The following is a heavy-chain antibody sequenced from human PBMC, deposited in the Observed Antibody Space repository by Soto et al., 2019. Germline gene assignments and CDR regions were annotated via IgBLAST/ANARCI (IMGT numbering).Heavy chain of an antibody. CDR1: RHTFTNYP. CDR3: ARLSDTAMEPQADY. V-gene: IGHV1-69*02. Sequence: GASVKVSCTASRHTFTNYPISWVRQAPGQGLEWMGRIIPVLGIANYAQKFQGRVTITADESTSTAYMELSSLRSEDTAVYYCARLSDTAMEPQADYWGQGTLVTVSS. CDR2: IIPVLGIA. J-gene: IGHJ4*02. D-gene: IGHD5-18*01.